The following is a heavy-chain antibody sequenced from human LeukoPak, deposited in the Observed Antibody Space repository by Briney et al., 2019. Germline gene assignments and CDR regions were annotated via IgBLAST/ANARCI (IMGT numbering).Heavy chain of an antibody. CDR3: TRLTFTSSRFADFDY. V-gene: IGHV3-73*01. Sequence: PGGSLRLSCAASGFTFSGSAMHWVRQASGKGLEWVGRIRSKANSYATAYAASVKGRFTISRDDSKNTAYLQMNSPKTEDTAVYYCTRLTFTSSRFADFDYWGQGTLVTVSS. CDR2: IRSKANSYAT. D-gene: IGHD2-2*01. J-gene: IGHJ4*02. CDR1: GFTFSGSA.